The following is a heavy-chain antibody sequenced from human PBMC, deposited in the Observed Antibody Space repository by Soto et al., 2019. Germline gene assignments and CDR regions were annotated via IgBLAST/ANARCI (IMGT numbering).Heavy chain of an antibody. D-gene: IGHD3-3*01. CDR1: GFTFSSYG. V-gene: IGHV3-33*01. Sequence: PGGSLRLSCAASGFTFSSYGMHWVRQAPGKGLEWVAVIWYDGSNKYYADSVKGRFTISRDNSKNTLYLQMNSLRAEDTAVYYCARDVHGGYYDFWSGPAGMDVWGQGTTVTVPS. CDR2: IWYDGSNK. CDR3: ARDVHGGYYDFWSGPAGMDV. J-gene: IGHJ6*02.